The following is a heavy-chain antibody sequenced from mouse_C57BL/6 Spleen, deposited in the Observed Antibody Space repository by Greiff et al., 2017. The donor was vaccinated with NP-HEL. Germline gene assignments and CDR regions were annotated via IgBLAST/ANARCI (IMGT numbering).Heavy chain of an antibody. CDR3: ARPGLRGFYYAMDY. D-gene: IGHD2-4*01. J-gene: IGHJ4*01. CDR2: ISSGSSTI. CDR1: GFTFSDYG. V-gene: IGHV5-17*01. Sequence: EVQVVESGGGLVKPGGSLKLSCAASGFTFSDYGMHWVRQAPEKGLEWVAYISSGSSTIYYADTVKGRFTISRDNAKNTLFLQMTSLRSEDTAMYYCARPGLRGFYYAMDYWGQGTSVTVSS.